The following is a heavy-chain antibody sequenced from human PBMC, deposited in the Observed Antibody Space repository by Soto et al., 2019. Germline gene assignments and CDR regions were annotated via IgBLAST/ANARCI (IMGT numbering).Heavy chain of an antibody. V-gene: IGHV3-30*14. CDR3: VRGNWIFAHMSPFDP. D-gene: IGHD3-3*01. CDR1: EFDFSNFA. CDR2: ISYDGDTQ. J-gene: IGHJ5*02. Sequence: QVQLEESGGGVVQPGRSLRLSCAASEFDFSNFAMHWVRQAPGKGLEWMAVISYDGDTQYYADSAKGRFTISRDNSKNMLYLQMNSLTTEDTAVYYCVRGNWIFAHMSPFDPWGPGLLVSFSS.